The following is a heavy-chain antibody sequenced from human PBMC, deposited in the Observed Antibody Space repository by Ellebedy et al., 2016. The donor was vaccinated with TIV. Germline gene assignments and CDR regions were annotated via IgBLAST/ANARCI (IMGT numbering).Heavy chain of an antibody. CDR2: ISSSSSYI. D-gene: IGHD6-19*01. CDR3: ARDILGDYSSGWYYYYYGMDV. V-gene: IGHV3-21*01. J-gene: IGHJ6*02. Sequence: GESLKISXAASGFTFSSYSMNWVRQAPGKGLEWVSSISSSSSYIYYADSVKGRFTISRDNAKNSLYLQMNSLRAEDTAVYYCARDILGDYSSGWYYYYYGMDVWGQGTTVTVSS. CDR1: GFTFSSYS.